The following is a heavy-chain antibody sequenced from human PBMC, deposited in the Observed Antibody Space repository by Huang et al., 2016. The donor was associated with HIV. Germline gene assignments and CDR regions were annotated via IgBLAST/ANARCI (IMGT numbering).Heavy chain of an antibody. Sequence: QVQLVQSGAEVKKPGASVKVSCKASGYAFTSYYMHGVRQAPGQGLEWMGIINPMDGSTSYAQKFQGRVTTTRDTSTNTVFMELSSLRSEDTAVYYCARDRDFYDSSGYWGFNYFDYWGQGTLVTVSS. CDR1: GYAFTSYY. D-gene: IGHD3-22*01. CDR2: INPMDGST. V-gene: IGHV1-46*01. J-gene: IGHJ4*02. CDR3: ARDRDFYDSSGYWGFNYFDY.